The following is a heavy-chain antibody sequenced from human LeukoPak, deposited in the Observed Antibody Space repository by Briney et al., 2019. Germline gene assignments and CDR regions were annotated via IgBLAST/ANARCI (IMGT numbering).Heavy chain of an antibody. D-gene: IGHD4-17*01. V-gene: IGHV3-48*03. CDR3: ARGTTVTTLPFDY. J-gene: IGHJ4*02. CDR2: ISGSDSLK. Sequence: GGSLRLSCAASGFTLSSYGMNWVRQAPGGGLEWVSHISGSDSLKYYADSVKGRFTISRDNAKNSVFLQMNSLRAEDTAVYYCARGTTVTTLPFDYWGQGTLVTVSS. CDR1: GFTLSSYG.